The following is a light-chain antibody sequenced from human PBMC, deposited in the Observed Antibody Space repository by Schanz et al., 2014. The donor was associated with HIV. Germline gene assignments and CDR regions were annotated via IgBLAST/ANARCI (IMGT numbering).Light chain of an antibody. J-gene: IGKJ2*01. V-gene: IGKV1-5*03. CDR2: KAS. Sequence: DVQMTQSPSTLSASVGDRVTITCRASQTLDRWLAWYQQKPGQAPKRLIYKASNLVTGVPSRFSGSGSGTEFTLTISSLQPDDFATYYCQQSNTFPYTFGQGTKLEIK. CDR3: QQSNTFPYT. CDR1: QTLDRW.